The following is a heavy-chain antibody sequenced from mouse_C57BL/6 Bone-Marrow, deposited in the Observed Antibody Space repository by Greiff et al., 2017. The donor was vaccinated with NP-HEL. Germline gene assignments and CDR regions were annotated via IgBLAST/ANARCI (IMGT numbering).Heavy chain of an antibody. CDR1: GYSITSGYY. Sequence: QLQESGPGLVKPSPSLSLTCSVTGYSITSGYYWNWIRQFPGNKLEWMGYISYDGSNNYNPSLKNRISITRDTSKNQFFLKLNSVTTEDTATYYCAQLGYFDYWGQGTTLTVSS. CDR3: AQLGYFDY. CDR2: ISYDGSN. J-gene: IGHJ2*01. D-gene: IGHD4-1*02. V-gene: IGHV3-6*01.